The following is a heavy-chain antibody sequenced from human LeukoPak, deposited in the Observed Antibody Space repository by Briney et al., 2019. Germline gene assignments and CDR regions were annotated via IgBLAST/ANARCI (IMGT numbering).Heavy chain of an antibody. D-gene: IGHD3-10*01. Sequence: ASAKVSCKASGYSFIDYHIHWVRQAPGQGLEWMGWVNPHSGGTKFAQKFQGRVTMTRDTSINTAYMEVSSLRSDDTALYYCARDIGDYYGSGSYWLLWGQGTLVTVAS. V-gene: IGHV1-2*02. CDR2: VNPHSGGT. CDR1: GYSFIDYH. J-gene: IGHJ4*02. CDR3: ARDIGDYYGSGSYWLL.